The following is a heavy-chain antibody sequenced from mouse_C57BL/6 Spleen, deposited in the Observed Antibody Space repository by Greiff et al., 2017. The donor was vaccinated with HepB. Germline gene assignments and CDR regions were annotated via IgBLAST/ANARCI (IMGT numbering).Heavy chain of an antibody. CDR1: GYTFTSYW. Sequence: VQLQQPGAELVKPGASVKLSCKASGYTFTSYWMQWVKQRPGQGLEWIGEIDPSDSYTNYNQKFKGKATLTVDTSSSTAYMQLSSLTSEDSAVYYCARQGSSYGDYWGQGTTLTVSS. D-gene: IGHD1-1*01. V-gene: IGHV1-50*01. CDR2: IDPSDSYT. CDR3: ARQGSSYGDY. J-gene: IGHJ2*01.